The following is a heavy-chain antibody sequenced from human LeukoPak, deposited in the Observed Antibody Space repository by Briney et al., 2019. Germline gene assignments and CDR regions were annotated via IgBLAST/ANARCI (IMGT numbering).Heavy chain of an antibody. CDR1: GYTFSSYD. J-gene: IGHJ3*02. Sequence: ASVKVSCKASGYTFSSYDINWVRRATGQGLEWMGWMNPNSGNRGYAQKFQGRVTITRNTSISTAYMELSSLRSEDTAVYYCARRLGLRWDLQAFDIWGQGTMVTVSS. CDR3: ARRLGLRWDLQAFDI. CDR2: MNPNSGNR. V-gene: IGHV1-8*03. D-gene: IGHD4-23*01.